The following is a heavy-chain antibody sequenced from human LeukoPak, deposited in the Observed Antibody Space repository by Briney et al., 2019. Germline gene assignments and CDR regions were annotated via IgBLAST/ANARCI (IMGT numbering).Heavy chain of an antibody. CDR3: ALFQWHTKSLDY. CDR1: GFTVSSNY. D-gene: IGHD6-19*01. V-gene: IGHV3-53*01. CDR2: IYSGGST. Sequence: SGGSLRLSCAASGFTVSSNYMSWVRQAPGKGLEWVSVIYSGGSTYYADSVKGRFTISRDNSKNTLYIQMNSLRAEDTAVYYCALFQWHTKSLDYWGQGTLVTVSS. J-gene: IGHJ4*02.